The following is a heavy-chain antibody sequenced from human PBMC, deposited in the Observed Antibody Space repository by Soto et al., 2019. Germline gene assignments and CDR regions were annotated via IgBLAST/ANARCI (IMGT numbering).Heavy chain of an antibody. J-gene: IGHJ4*02. CDR1: GGTFSSYA. CDR3: ARDLIGPDCGGDCSLFDY. V-gene: IGHV1-69*12. Sequence: QVQLVQSGAEVKKPGSSVKVSCKASGGTFSSYAISWVRQAPGQGLEWMGGIIPIFGTANYAQKFQGRVTITADESTSTAYMELSSLRSEDTAVYYCARDLIGPDCGGDCSLFDYWGQGTLVTVSS. D-gene: IGHD2-21*02. CDR2: IIPIFGTA.